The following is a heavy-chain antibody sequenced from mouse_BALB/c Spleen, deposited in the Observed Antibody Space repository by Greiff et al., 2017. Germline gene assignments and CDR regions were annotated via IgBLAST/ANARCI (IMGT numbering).Heavy chain of an antibody. Sequence: EVKLMESGGGLVKPGGSLKLSCAASGFTFSDYYMYWVRQTPEKRLEWVATISDGGSYTYYPDSVKGRFTISRDNAKNNLYLQMSSLKSEDTAMYYCARDRYGSSWYFDYWGQGTTLKVSS. CDR2: ISDGGSYT. CDR1: GFTFSDYY. J-gene: IGHJ2*01. CDR3: ARDRYGSSWYFDY. V-gene: IGHV5-4*02. D-gene: IGHD1-1*01.